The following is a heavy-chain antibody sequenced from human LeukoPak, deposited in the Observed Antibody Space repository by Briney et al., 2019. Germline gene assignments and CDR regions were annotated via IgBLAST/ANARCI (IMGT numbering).Heavy chain of an antibody. Sequence: GGSLRLSCAASGFTFSNAWMSWVRQAPGKGLEWVGRIKSKTDGGTTDYAAPVKGRFTIARDDSKNTRYLQMNSLTTEDTAVYYCTTDVPNWKYYYDSSGYWPYFDYWGQGTLVTVSS. CDR1: GFTFSNAW. CDR2: IKSKTDGGTT. D-gene: IGHD3-22*01. J-gene: IGHJ4*02. V-gene: IGHV3-15*01. CDR3: TTDVPNWKYYYDSSGYWPYFDY.